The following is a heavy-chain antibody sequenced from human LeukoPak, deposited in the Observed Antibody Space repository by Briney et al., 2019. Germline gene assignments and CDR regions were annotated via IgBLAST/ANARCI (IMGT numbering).Heavy chain of an antibody. J-gene: IGHJ4*02. D-gene: IGHD5-12*01. CDR3: ARDSGYNAFDY. Sequence: GGSLRLSCGASGFTFSSYEMNWVRQAPGKGLEWVSYISSSGSTIYYSDSVKGRFTISRDNAKNSLYLQMNSLRAEDTAMYYCARDSGYNAFDYWGQGTLVTVSS. CDR1: GFTFSSYE. V-gene: IGHV3-48*03. CDR2: ISSSGSTI.